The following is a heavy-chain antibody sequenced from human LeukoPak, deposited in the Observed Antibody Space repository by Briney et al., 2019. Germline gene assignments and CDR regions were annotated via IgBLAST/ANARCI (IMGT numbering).Heavy chain of an antibody. CDR1: GYTFTSYD. V-gene: IGHV1-8*01. CDR3: ARGLSKRWLQLFSWFDP. Sequence: ASVKVSCKASGYTFTSYDINWVRQATGQGLEWMGWMNPNSGNTGYAQKFQDRVTMTRNTSISTAYMELSSLRSEDTAVYYCARGLSKRWLQLFSWFDPWGQGTLVTVSS. J-gene: IGHJ5*02. CDR2: MNPNSGNT. D-gene: IGHD5-24*01.